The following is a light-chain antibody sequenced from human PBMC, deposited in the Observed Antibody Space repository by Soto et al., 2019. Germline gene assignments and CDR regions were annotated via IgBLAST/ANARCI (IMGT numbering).Light chain of an antibody. CDR3: HQYAGSPRT. CDR2: SAS. J-gene: IGKJ1*01. Sequence: IVLTQSPGTLSLSPGERGTLSCRASQNLGTLYLAWFQQKSGQAPRLLIYSASRRATGIPDRFTGRGSGTDFTLTINRVDPEDFAVYFCHQYAGSPRTVGQGTKVDTK. CDR1: QNLGTLY. V-gene: IGKV3-20*01.